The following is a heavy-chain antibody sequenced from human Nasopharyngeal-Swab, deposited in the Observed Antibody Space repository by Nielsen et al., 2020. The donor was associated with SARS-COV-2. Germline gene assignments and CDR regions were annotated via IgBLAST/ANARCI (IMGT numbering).Heavy chain of an antibody. V-gene: IGHV3-21*01. J-gene: IGHJ4*02. Sequence: ETLSLTCVASGFTFSSYSMNWVRQAPGKGLEWVSSISSSSSYIYYADSVKGRFTISRDNAKNSLYLQMNSLRAEDTAVYYCARDPFSGYWGQGTLVTVSS. CDR3: ARDPFSGY. CDR2: ISSSSSYI. CDR1: GFTFSSYS.